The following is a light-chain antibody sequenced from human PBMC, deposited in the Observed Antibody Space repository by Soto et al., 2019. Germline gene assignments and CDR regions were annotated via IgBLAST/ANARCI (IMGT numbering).Light chain of an antibody. CDR3: QQYDILPPT. CDR1: QGINNY. CDR2: DAF. J-gene: IGKJ2*01. V-gene: IGKV1-33*01. Sequence: DIQMTQSPSSLSASVGDRVTITCRASQGINNYLIWYQQKPGKAPELIIYDAFSLQTGVSSRFSGGASGTDFTLTISSLQPEDVATYYCQQYDILPPTFGQGTRVEI.